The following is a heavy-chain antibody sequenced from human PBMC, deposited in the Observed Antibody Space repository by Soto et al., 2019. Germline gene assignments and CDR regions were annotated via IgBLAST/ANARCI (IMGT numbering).Heavy chain of an antibody. D-gene: IGHD5-12*01. J-gene: IGHJ5*02. CDR1: GGTFSSYA. Sequence: QVQRVQSGAEVKKPGSSVKVSCKASGGTFSSYAISWVRQAPGQGLEWMGGIIPIFGTANYAQKFQGRVTITADESTSTAYMELSSLRSEDTAVYYCARDLGGIVATIGRKWFDPWGQGTLVTVSS. CDR2: IIPIFGTA. CDR3: ARDLGGIVATIGRKWFDP. V-gene: IGHV1-69*01.